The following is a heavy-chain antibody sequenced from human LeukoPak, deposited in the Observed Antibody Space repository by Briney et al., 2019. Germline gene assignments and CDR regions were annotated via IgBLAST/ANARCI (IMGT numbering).Heavy chain of an antibody. D-gene: IGHD1-26*01. CDR1: GFTFSSYG. J-gene: IGHJ6*02. CDR3: AKGVGATPAHYYGMDV. CDR2: IRYDGSNK. V-gene: IGHV3-30*02. Sequence: GGSRRLSCAASGFTFSSYGMHWVRQAPGKGLEWVAFIRYDGSNKYYADSVKGRFTISRDNSKNTLYLQMNSLRAEDTAVYYCAKGVGATPAHYYGMDVWGQGTTVTVSS.